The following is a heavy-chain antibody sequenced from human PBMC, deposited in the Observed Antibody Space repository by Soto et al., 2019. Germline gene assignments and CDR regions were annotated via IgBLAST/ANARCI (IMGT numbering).Heavy chain of an antibody. D-gene: IGHD6-13*01. V-gene: IGHV4-34*01. Sequence: SESLSLTCAVYGGSFSGYYWSWIRQPPGKGLEWIGEINHSGSTNYNPSLKIRVTISVDTYKNQFSLKLSSVTAADTAVDYCARGLSAGGGIAASCTHYFDDWGQGTLVTVSS. CDR3: ARGLSAGGGIAASCTHYFDD. J-gene: IGHJ4*02. CDR2: INHSGST. CDR1: GGSFSGYY.